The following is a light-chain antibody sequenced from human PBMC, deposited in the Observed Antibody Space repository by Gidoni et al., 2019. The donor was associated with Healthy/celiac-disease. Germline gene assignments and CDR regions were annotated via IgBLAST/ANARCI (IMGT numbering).Light chain of an antibody. CDR2: DAS. J-gene: IGKJ3*01. V-gene: IGKV3-11*01. CDR1: QSVSSY. Sequence: ETVLTQSPATLSSSPGERATLSCRASQSVSSYLAWYQQKPGQAPRLLIYDASNRATGIPARFSGSGSGTDFTLTISSLEPEDFAVYYCQQRINWPVTFGPGTKVDIK. CDR3: QQRINWPVT.